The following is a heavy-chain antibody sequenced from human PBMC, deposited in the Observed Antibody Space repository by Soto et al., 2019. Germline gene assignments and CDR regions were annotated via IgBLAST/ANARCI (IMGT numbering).Heavy chain of an antibody. J-gene: IGHJ4*02. D-gene: IGHD4-17*01. V-gene: IGHV1-69*05. CDR1: GGTFSSYS. Sequence: GASVKVSCKASGGTFSSYSISWVRQAPGQGLEWMGGITPIFGTANYAQKFQGRVTMTRDTSTTTVYMELRSLRSAATAVYYCARGGYGTPPFYWGQGTLVTVSS. CDR2: ITPIFGTA. CDR3: ARGGYGTPPFY.